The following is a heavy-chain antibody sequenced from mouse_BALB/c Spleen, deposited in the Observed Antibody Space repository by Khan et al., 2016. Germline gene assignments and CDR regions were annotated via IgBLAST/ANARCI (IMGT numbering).Heavy chain of an antibody. D-gene: IGHD1-1*01. CDR1: GYSITSGYY. Sequence: EVQLQESGPGLVKPSQSLSLTCSVIGYSITSGYYWNWIRQFPGNKLEWMGYISYDGNNNYNPSLKNRISITRDTSKNKFFLKLNSVTTEDTATXYCAFFYYAGHYYSYVMDYWGQGTSVTVSS. CDR2: ISYDGNN. J-gene: IGHJ4*01. V-gene: IGHV3-6*02. CDR3: AFFYYAGHYYSYVMDY.